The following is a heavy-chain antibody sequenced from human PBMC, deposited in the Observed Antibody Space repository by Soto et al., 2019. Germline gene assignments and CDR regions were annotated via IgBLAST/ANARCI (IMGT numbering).Heavy chain of an antibody. CDR1: GDSVSSNSAA. CDR2: TYYRSKWYN. Sequence: KQSQTLSLTCAISGDSVSSNSAAWNWIRQSPSRGLEWLGRTYYRSKWYNDYAVSVKSRITINPDTSKNQFSLQLNSVTPEDTAVYYCARFVVHCSGGSCYSAEAFDIWGQGTMVTVSS. J-gene: IGHJ3*02. CDR3: ARFVVHCSGGSCYSAEAFDI. V-gene: IGHV6-1*01. D-gene: IGHD2-15*01.